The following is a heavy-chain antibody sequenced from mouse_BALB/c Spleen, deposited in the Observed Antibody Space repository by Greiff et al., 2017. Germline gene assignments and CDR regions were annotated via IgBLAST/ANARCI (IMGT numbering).Heavy chain of an antibody. J-gene: IGHJ3*01. D-gene: IGHD2-10*02. CDR2: IWRGGST. Sequence: QVQLQQSGPGLVQPSQSLSITCTVSGFSLTSYGVHWVRQSPGKGLEWLGVIWRGGSTDYNAAFISRLSISKDNSKSQVFFKMNSLQANDTAIYYCARNVWPTPPAWCADWGEGTLVTVSA. CDR3: ARNVWPTPPAWCAD. V-gene: IGHV2-2*02. CDR1: GFSLTSYG.